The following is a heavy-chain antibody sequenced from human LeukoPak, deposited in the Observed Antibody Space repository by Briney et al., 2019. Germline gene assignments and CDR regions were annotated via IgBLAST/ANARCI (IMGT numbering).Heavy chain of an antibody. D-gene: IGHD3-16*01. CDR3: ARVSRFYDSDY. Sequence: GGSLRLSCAASGFTFSSYSMNWVRQAPGKGLEWVSSISSSRSYIYYADSVKGRFTISRDNAKNSLYLQMNSLSAKDTAVYYCARVSRFYDSDYWGQGTLVTVSS. J-gene: IGHJ4*02. CDR1: GFTFSSYS. CDR2: ISSSRSYI. V-gene: IGHV3-21*01.